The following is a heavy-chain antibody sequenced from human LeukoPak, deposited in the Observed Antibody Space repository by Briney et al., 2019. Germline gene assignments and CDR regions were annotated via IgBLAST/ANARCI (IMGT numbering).Heavy chain of an antibody. CDR1: GGTFSSYA. CDR2: ISGSGGST. D-gene: IGHD2-15*01. J-gene: IGHJ3*02. Sequence: SCKASGGTFSSYAMSWVRQAPGKGLEWVSAISGSGGSTYYADSVKGRFTISRDNSKNTLYLQMNSLRAEDTAVYYCAKDLGIVVVVAATLGAFDIWGQGTMVTVSS. V-gene: IGHV3-23*01. CDR3: AKDLGIVVVVAATLGAFDI.